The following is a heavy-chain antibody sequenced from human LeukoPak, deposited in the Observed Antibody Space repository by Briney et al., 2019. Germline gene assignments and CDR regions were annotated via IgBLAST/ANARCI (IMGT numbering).Heavy chain of an antibody. CDR3: ARVQTWLEDYYYYGMDV. Sequence: SETLSLTCTVSGGSISSYYWSWIRQPPGKGLEWIGYIYYSGSTNYNPSLKSRVTISVDTSKNQFSLKLSSVTAADTAVYYCARVQTWLEDYYYYGMDVWGQGTTVTVSS. CDR2: IYYSGST. J-gene: IGHJ6*02. CDR1: GGSISSYY. D-gene: IGHD5-12*01. V-gene: IGHV4-59*01.